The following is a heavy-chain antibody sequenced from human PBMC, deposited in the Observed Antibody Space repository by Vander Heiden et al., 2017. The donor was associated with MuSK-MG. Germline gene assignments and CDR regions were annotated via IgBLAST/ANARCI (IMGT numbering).Heavy chain of an antibody. J-gene: IGHJ6*03. V-gene: IGHV4-34*01. CDR1: GGSFSGYY. Sequence: QVQLQQWGAGLLKPSETLSLTCAGYGGSFSGYYWSWLRQPPGKGLEWIGEINHSGSTNYNPSLKSRVTISVDTSKNQFSLKLSSVTAADTAVYYCARGVVGGTRGYYYMDVWGKGTTVTVSS. CDR2: INHSGST. CDR3: ARGVVGGTRGYYYMDV. D-gene: IGHD3-16*01.